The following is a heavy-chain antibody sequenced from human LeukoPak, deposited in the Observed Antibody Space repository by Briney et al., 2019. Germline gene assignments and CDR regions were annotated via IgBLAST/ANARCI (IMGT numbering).Heavy chain of an antibody. Sequence: KPSETLSLTCAVYGGSFSGYYWSWIRQPPGKGLEWIGEINHSGSTNCNPSLKSRVTISVDTSKNQFSLKLSSVTAADTAVYYCTRYDSLDAFDIWGQGTMVTVSS. V-gene: IGHV4-34*01. D-gene: IGHD5-12*01. J-gene: IGHJ3*02. CDR1: GGSFSGYY. CDR3: TRYDSLDAFDI. CDR2: INHSGST.